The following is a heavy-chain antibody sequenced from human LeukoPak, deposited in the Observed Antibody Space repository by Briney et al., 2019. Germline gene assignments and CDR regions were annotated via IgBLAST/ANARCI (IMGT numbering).Heavy chain of an antibody. CDR1: GYTFTSYY. J-gene: IGHJ6*02. Sequence: GASVKVSCKASGYTFTSYYMHWVRQAPGQGLEWMGIINPSGGSTSYAQKFQGRVTMTRNTSISTAYMELSSLRSEDTAVYYCARDPFTIFGVVIRYGMDVWGQGTTVTVSS. CDR2: INPSGGST. D-gene: IGHD3-3*01. V-gene: IGHV1-46*01. CDR3: ARDPFTIFGVVIRYGMDV.